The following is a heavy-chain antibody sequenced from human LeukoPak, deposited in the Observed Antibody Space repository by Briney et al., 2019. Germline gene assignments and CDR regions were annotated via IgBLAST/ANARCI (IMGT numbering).Heavy chain of an antibody. CDR2: IKQDGSEK. Sequence: PGGSLRLSCAASRFTFSSYWMSWVRQAPRKGLEWVANIKQDGSEKYYVDSVKGRFTISRDNAKNSLYLQMNSLRAEDTAVYYCASLYGDHNYYYYGMDVWGQGTTVTVSS. D-gene: IGHD4-17*01. CDR3: ASLYGDHNYYYYGMDV. V-gene: IGHV3-7*01. J-gene: IGHJ6*02. CDR1: RFTFSSYW.